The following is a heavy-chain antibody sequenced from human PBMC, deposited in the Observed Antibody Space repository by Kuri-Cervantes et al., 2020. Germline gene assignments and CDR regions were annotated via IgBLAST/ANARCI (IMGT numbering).Heavy chain of an antibody. D-gene: IGHD3-10*01. CDR3: TKGSSSGTAHYYYGMDV. J-gene: IGHJ6*02. CDR2: IYYSGST. CDR1: GGSISPYY. V-gene: IGHV4-59*12. Sequence: ESLKISCTVSGGSISPYYWSWIRQPPGKGLEWIGYIYYSGSTYYNPSLKSRVTISVDTSKNQFSLKVSSVTAADTAVYYCTKGSSSGTAHYYYGMDVWGQGTTVTVSS.